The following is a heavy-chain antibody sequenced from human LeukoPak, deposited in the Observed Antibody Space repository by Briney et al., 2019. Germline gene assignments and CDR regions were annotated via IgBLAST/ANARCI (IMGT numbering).Heavy chain of an antibody. J-gene: IGHJ3*02. D-gene: IGHD1-26*01. CDR2: INSDGSSI. CDR1: GFTFSNYW. V-gene: IGHV3-74*01. Sequence: GGSLRLSCAASGFTFSNYWMHWVRQAPGKGLVRVSRINSDGSSIIYADSVKGRFTISRDNAKNTLYLQMNSLRVEDTAVYYCTRGGSPPEALGDAFDIWGQGTMVTVSS. CDR3: TRGGSPPEALGDAFDI.